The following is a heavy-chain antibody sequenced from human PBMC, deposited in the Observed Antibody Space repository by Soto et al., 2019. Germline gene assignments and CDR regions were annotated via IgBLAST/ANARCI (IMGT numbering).Heavy chain of an antibody. V-gene: IGHV5-10-1*01. CDR1: GYSFTSYW. CDR3: ARRESLYYYYGMDV. CDR2: IDPSDSYT. Sequence: PGESLKISCNVSGYSFTSYWISCVRQMPGKGLEWMGRIDPSDSYTNYSPSFQGHVTISADKSISTAYLQWSSLKASDTAMYYCARRESLYYYYGMDVWGQGTTVTVSS. J-gene: IGHJ6*02.